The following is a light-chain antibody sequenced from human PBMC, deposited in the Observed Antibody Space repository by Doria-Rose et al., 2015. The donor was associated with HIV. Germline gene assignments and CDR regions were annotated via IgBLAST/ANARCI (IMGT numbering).Light chain of an antibody. CDR3: QQYGTSRGT. J-gene: IGKJ5*01. Sequence: TQSPGTLSLSPGERATLSCRASQRAKSSYLAWYQQKPGQAPRLLIYDASTVATGIPDRFSGSGSGTDFTLTISRLEPEDVAVYYCQQYGTSRGTFGQGTRLEIK. CDR1: QRAKSSY. CDR2: DAS. V-gene: IGKV3-20*01.